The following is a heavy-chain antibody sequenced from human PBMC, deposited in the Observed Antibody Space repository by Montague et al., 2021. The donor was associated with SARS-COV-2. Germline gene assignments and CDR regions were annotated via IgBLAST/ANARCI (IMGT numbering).Heavy chain of an antibody. Sequence: SETLSLTCTVSGSSVRSDYYWAWIRQSPGKGLEWIGSSSHKGITDYNPSLRSRVTLSVDTSKNQISLKLTSVAAADTAVYYCAGGDATPWFDPWGQGTLVTVSS. J-gene: IGHJ5*02. CDR3: AGGDATPWFDP. V-gene: IGHV4-38-2*02. CDR1: GSSVRSDYY. CDR2: SSHKGIT. D-gene: IGHD2-21*02.